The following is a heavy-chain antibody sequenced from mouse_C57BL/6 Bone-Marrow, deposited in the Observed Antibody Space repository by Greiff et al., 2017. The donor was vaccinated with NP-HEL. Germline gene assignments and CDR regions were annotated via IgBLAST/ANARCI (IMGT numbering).Heavy chain of an antibody. J-gene: IGHJ4*01. CDR3: ARHDYYGSSPYYAMDY. CDR2: ISNLAYSI. V-gene: IGHV5-15*01. Sequence: EVQLVESGGGLVQPGGSLKLSCAASGFTFSDYGMAWVRQAPRKGPEWVAFISNLAYSIYYADTVTGRFTISRENAKNTLYLEMSSLRSEDTAMYYCARHDYYGSSPYYAMDYWGQGTSVTVSS. D-gene: IGHD1-1*01. CDR1: GFTFSDYG.